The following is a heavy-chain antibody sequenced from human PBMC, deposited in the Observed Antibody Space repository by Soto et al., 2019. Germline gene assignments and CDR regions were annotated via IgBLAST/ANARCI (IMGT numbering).Heavy chain of an antibody. Sequence: GSLRLSCAASGFTFSTYSMNWVRQAPGKGLEWVSYVSSNSNTIYYADSVKGRFTISRDNAKNSLFLQMNSLRDEDTAVYYCASPQQIYYYYGMDVWGQGTTVTVSS. J-gene: IGHJ6*02. CDR3: ASPQQIYYYYGMDV. V-gene: IGHV3-48*02. CDR2: VSSNSNTI. D-gene: IGHD6-13*01. CDR1: GFTFSTYS.